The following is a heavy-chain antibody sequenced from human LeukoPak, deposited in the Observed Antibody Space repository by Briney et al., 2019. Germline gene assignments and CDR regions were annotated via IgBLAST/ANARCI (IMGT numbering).Heavy chain of an antibody. D-gene: IGHD3-3*01. CDR2: IIPIFGTA. Sequence: ASVKVSCKASGGTFSSYAISWVRQAPGQGLEWMGGIIPIFGTANYAQKFQGRVTITADESTSTAYMELSSLRPEDTAVYYCASSRPNYDFWSGYSTYYYYYMDVWGKGTTVTVSS. V-gene: IGHV1-69*13. CDR3: ASSRPNYDFWSGYSTYYYYYMDV. J-gene: IGHJ6*03. CDR1: GGTFSSYA.